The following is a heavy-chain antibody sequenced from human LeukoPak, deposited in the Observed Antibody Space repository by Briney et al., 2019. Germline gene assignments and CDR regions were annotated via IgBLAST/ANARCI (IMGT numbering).Heavy chain of an antibody. CDR1: GFTFSSYG. D-gene: IGHD3-10*01. Sequence: GGSLRLSCAASGFTFSSYGMHWVRQAPGKGLEWVAVISYDGSNKYYADSVKGRFTISRDNSKNTLYLQMNSLRAEDTAVYYCANAGGMVRGVMMGEWGQGTPVTVSS. V-gene: IGHV3-30*18. CDR3: ANAGGMVRGVMMGE. CDR2: ISYDGSNK. J-gene: IGHJ4*02.